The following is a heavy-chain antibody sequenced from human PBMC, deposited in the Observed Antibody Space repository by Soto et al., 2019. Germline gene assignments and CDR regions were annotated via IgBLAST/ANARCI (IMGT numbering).Heavy chain of an antibody. J-gene: IGHJ3*01. CDR3: TTGVGYNWNADDAFDF. D-gene: IGHD1-1*01. V-gene: IGHV3-11*01. CDR2: ISISGSDI. Sequence: GGSLRLSCASSGFMFSEYYMGWIRQAPGKGLEWISYISISGSDIYYADSVKGRFTISRDNAKNTLYLQINSLKTEDTAVYYCTTGVGYNWNADDAFDFWGQGTMVTVSS. CDR1: GFMFSEYY.